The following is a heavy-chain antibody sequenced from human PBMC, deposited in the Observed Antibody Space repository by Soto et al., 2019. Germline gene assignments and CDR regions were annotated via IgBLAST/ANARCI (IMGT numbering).Heavy chain of an antibody. J-gene: IGHJ6*02. CDR3: AKDGRFLEWLTAAYGMDV. CDR2: ISGSGGST. CDR1: GFTFSSYA. D-gene: IGHD3-3*01. V-gene: IGHV3-23*01. Sequence: GGSLRLSCAASGFTFSSYAMSWVRQAPGKGLEWVSAISGSGGSTYYADSVKGRFTISRDNSKNTLYLQMNSLRAEDTAVYYCAKDGRFLEWLTAAYGMDVWGQGTTVTVSS.